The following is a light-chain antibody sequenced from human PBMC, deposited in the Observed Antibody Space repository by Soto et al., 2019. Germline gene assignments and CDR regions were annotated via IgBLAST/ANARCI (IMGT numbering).Light chain of an antibody. CDR2: DAS. CDR1: QSISNR. J-gene: IGKJ1*01. Sequence: DIQMTQSPSTLSASVGERVTITCRASQSISNRLAWYQQKPGKAPTVLIYDASSLESGVPSRFSGSGSATVFILTISILQPDVFATYHCQHNSGVWTFGQGTKVDIK. CDR3: QHNSGVWT. V-gene: IGKV1-5*01.